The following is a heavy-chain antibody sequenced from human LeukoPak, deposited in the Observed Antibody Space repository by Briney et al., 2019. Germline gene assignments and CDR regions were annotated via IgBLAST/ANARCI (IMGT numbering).Heavy chain of an antibody. CDR2: IYYSGST. D-gene: IGHD3-10*01. Sequence: PSETLSLTCTVSGGSISSYYWSWIRRPPGKGLEWIGYIYYSGSTIYNPSLKSRVTVSVDTSNNQFSLKLRSVTAADTAVYYCARENTMVRGAFDAFDIWGQGTMVTVSS. CDR3: ARENTMVRGAFDAFDI. J-gene: IGHJ3*02. V-gene: IGHV4-59*01. CDR1: GGSISSYY.